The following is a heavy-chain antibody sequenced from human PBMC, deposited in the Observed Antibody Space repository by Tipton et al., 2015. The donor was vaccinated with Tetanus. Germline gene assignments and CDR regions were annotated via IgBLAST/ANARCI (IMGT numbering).Heavy chain of an antibody. CDR2: IYYNGKT. V-gene: IGHV4-59*02. Sequence: TLSLTCNVSGGSVSSCYWTWIRQPPGKGLEWIGYIYYNGKTKYNPSLKSRVSITIDTPKNQFSLTVNSVTAADTAVYYCARDGGREPLWGQGTLVTVSS. CDR3: ARDGGREPL. J-gene: IGHJ4*02. CDR1: GGSVSSCY. D-gene: IGHD3-16*01.